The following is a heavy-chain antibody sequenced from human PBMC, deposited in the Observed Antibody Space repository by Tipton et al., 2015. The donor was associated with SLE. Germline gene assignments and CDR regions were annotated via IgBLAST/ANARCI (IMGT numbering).Heavy chain of an antibody. CDR3: ARGQDYDFWSGYYTKGAFDY. CDR1: GGSISTYY. V-gene: IGHV4-34*01. Sequence: TLSLTCTVSGGSISTYYWSWIRQPPGKGLEWIGEINHSGSTNYNPSLKSRVTISVDTSKNQFSLKLTSLTAADTAVYYCARGQDYDFWSGYYTKGAFDYWGQGTLVTVSS. CDR2: INHSGST. D-gene: IGHD3-3*01. J-gene: IGHJ4*02.